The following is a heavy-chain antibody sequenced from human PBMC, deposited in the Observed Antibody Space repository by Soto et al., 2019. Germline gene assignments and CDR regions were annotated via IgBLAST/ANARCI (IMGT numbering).Heavy chain of an antibody. CDR2: SYYSGST. CDR1: GGTVRSWDDY. D-gene: IGHD2-15*01. CDR3: ASDLNCSGGSCPTSNSFDP. V-gene: IGHV4-30-4*02. Sequence: SDTPSIACTVCGGTVRSWDDYWRWISQPPGKGLEWIGYSYYSGSTYYNPSLKSRVTISVDTSTNQFPLKLSSVTAADTAVYYCASDLNCSGGSCPTSNSFDPWRQGTLVTVSS. J-gene: IGHJ5*02.